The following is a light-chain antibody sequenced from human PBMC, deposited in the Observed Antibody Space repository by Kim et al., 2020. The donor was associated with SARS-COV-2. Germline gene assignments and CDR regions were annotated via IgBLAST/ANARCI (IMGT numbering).Light chain of an antibody. CDR3: QVWDSSSDHPV. CDR1: NIGSKS. CDR2: YDR. V-gene: IGLV3-21*04. J-gene: IGLJ3*02. Sequence: APGKRERSTCGRNNIGSKSVHWDQQKPGPAPVLVIYYDRDRPSGTPERFYGSNSGNTATLTISRVEAGDEADYYCQVWDSSSDHPVLDGGTQLTVL.